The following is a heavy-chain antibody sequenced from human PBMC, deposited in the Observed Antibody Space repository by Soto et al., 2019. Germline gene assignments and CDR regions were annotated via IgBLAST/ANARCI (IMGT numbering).Heavy chain of an antibody. D-gene: IGHD5-12*01. Sequence: GGSLRLSCVASGVTVSSNYMSWVRQAPGKGLEWVSVIYSGGSTYYADSVKGRFTISRDNSKNTLYLQMNSLGAEDTAVYYCAREVATIHDAFDIWGQGTMVTVSS. CDR3: AREVATIHDAFDI. J-gene: IGHJ3*02. CDR2: IYSGGST. V-gene: IGHV3-66*01. CDR1: GVTVSSNY.